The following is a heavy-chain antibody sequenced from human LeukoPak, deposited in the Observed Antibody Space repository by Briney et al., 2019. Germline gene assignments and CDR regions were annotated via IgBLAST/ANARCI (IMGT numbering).Heavy chain of an antibody. Sequence: ASVKVSCKASGYTFTSYYMHGVRQAPGQGLEWMGIISPSGASTTYAQKFQGRVTMTRDMSTSTVYMELSSLKSEDTAVYYCAKGSSRSPRDAFDIWGQGTMVTVSS. CDR2: ISPSGAST. CDR1: GYTFTSYY. V-gene: IGHV1-46*01. J-gene: IGHJ3*02. CDR3: AKGSSRSPRDAFDI.